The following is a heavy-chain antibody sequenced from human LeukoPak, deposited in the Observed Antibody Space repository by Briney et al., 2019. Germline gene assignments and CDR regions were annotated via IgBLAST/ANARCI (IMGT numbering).Heavy chain of an antibody. Sequence: ASVKVSCKASGGTFSSYANSWVRQAPGQGLEWMGVIIPIFGTANYAQKFQGRVTITADEATSTAYMELSSLRSEVTAVYYCAVKRGGYCSSTSCYFSHGMDVWGKGTTVTVSS. CDR2: IIPIFGTA. J-gene: IGHJ6*04. V-gene: IGHV1-69*01. D-gene: IGHD2-2*01. CDR1: GGTFSSYA. CDR3: AVKRGGYCSSTSCYFSHGMDV.